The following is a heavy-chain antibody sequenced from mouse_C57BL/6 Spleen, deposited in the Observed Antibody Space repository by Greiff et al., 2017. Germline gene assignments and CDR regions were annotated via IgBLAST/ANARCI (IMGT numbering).Heavy chain of an antibody. Sequence: EVKLMESGGGLVQPGGSLKLSCAASGFTFSDYYMYWVRQTPEKRLEWVAYFSTGGGSTYYPDTVKGRFTISRDNAKNTLDRQMSRLKSEDTAMYYCARQATVPYWYFDVWGTGTTVTVSS. CDR3: ARQATVPYWYFDV. CDR2: FSTGGGST. D-gene: IGHD1-1*01. J-gene: IGHJ1*03. V-gene: IGHV5-12*01. CDR1: GFTFSDYY.